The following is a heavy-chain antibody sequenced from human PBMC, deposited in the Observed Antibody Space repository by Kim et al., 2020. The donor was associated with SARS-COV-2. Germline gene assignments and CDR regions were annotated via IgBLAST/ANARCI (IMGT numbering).Heavy chain of an antibody. CDR2: IIPILGIA. Sequence: SVKVSCKASGGTFSSYAISWVGQAPGQGLEWMGRIIPILGIANYAQKFQGRVTITADKSTSTAYMELSSLRSEDTAVYYCEWFGATIRDYWGQGTLVTVSS. J-gene: IGHJ4*02. D-gene: IGHD5-12*01. CDR1: GGTFSSYA. CDR3: EWFGATIRDY. V-gene: IGHV1-69*04.